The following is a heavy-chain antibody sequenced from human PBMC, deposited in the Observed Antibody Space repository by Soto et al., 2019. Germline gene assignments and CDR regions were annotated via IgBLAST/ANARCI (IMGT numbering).Heavy chain of an antibody. J-gene: IGHJ4*02. Sequence: QVQLQESGPGLVKPSETLSLTCTVSGGSVSSGDYYWSWIRQPPGKGLEWIGYIYYSGTINYNPSLKSRLTMSVDASKNHFSLKLSSVTAADTAVYYCARGSAYTYYFHYWGQGTLVTVSS. CDR3: ARGSAYTYYFHY. CDR1: GGSVSSGDYY. CDR2: IYYSGTI. V-gene: IGHV4-61*03. D-gene: IGHD5-12*01.